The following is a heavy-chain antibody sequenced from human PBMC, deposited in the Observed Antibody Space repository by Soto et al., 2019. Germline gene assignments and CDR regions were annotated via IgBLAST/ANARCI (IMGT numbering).Heavy chain of an antibody. CDR2: IIPLLKTV. V-gene: IGHV1-69*06. Sequence: QEELVQSGAEVKKPGSSVNVSCKASGGTFASYSITWVRQAPGQRLEWMGEIIPLLKTVNYAQKFQGRVTSTDDRSTSTVYMALSRLRSDDTAVYYCARDPVDIFGYMDVWGHGTTVTVS. J-gene: IGHJ6*02. CDR3: ARDPVDIFGYMDV. CDR1: GGTFASYS. D-gene: IGHD3-3*02.